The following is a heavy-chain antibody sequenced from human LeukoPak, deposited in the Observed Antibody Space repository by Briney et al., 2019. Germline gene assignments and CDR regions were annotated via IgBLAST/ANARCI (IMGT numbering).Heavy chain of an antibody. CDR2: IYYSGST. CDR3: ASSGAGQFDY. D-gene: IGHD3-10*01. CDR1: GVSISSSSYY. J-gene: IGHJ4*02. Sequence: SETLSLTCTVSGVSISSSSYYWGWIRQPPGKGLEWIGSIYYSGSTYYNPSLKSLVTISVDTSKNQFSLKLSSVTAADTAVYYCASSGAGQFDYWGQGTLVTVSS. V-gene: IGHV4-39*07.